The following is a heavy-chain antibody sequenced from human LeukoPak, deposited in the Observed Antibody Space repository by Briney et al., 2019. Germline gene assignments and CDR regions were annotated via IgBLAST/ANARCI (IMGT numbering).Heavy chain of an antibody. D-gene: IGHD3-22*01. CDR3: ARPPDSSGYYAPTYFQH. Sequence: PSETLCLTCAVSGGSISSGGYSWSWIRQPPGKGLEWIGYIYHSGSTNYNPSLKSRVTISVDTSKNQFSLKLSSVTAADTAVYYCARPPDSSGYYAPTYFQHWGQGTLVTVSS. CDR2: IYHSGST. V-gene: IGHV4-30-2*01. J-gene: IGHJ1*01. CDR1: GGSISSGGYS.